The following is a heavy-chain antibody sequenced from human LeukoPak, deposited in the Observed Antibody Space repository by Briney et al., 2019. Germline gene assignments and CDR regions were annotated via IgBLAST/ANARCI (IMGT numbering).Heavy chain of an antibody. CDR3: ARVQFSTSDYYYYGMDV. Sequence: ASVKVSCKASGYTFTRYAISWVRQAPGQGLEWMGWISAYNGNTNYVQKLQGRVTMTTDTSTSTAYMELRSLRSDDTAVYYCARVQFSTSDYYYYGMDVWGQGTTVTVSS. V-gene: IGHV1-18*01. CDR1: GYTFTRYA. J-gene: IGHJ6*02. D-gene: IGHD2-2*01. CDR2: ISAYNGNT.